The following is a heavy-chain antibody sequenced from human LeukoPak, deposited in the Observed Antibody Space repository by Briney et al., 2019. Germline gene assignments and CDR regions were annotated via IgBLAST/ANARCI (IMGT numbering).Heavy chain of an antibody. J-gene: IGHJ4*02. Sequence: GGSLRLSCAASGFTFSSYAMHWVRQAPGKGLEWVAVISYDGSNKYYADSVKGRFTISRDNSKNTLYLQMNSLRAEDTAVYYCARDMVRDFWSGHGVGYWGQGTLVTVSS. V-gene: IGHV3-30-3*01. CDR1: GFTFSSYA. D-gene: IGHD3-3*01. CDR3: ARDMVRDFWSGHGVGY. CDR2: ISYDGSNK.